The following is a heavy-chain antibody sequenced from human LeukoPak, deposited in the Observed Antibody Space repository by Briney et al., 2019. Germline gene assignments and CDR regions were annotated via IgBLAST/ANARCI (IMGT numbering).Heavy chain of an antibody. CDR2: FYSSGAT. D-gene: IGHD6-25*01. Sequence: KPSETLSLTCSVSGDSISSRVFYWSWIRQHPGKGLEWIAYFYSSGATSYNPSLRSRAAISADRSKNQFSVKISSVTAADTGLYFCARTSDVHGGFFMDVWGKGTTVTVSA. CDR3: ARTSDVHGGFFMDV. J-gene: IGHJ6*04. CDR1: GDSISSRVFY. V-gene: IGHV4-31*03.